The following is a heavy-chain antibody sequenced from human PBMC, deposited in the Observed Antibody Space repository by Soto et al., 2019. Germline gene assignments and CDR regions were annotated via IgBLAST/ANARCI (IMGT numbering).Heavy chain of an antibody. CDR3: AREGPPDIAWFDP. V-gene: IGHV1-69*01. CDR2: GSA. Sequence: QVQLVQSGAEVKKPGSSVKVSCKASGGTFSIYTISWVRQAPGQGLEWMGGSANSAQKFQGRLPVTADESTSTVYLELSSLTSEDTAVYYCAREGPPDIAWFDPWGQGTMVSVSS. J-gene: IGHJ5*02. D-gene: IGHD2-15*01. CDR1: GGTFSIYT.